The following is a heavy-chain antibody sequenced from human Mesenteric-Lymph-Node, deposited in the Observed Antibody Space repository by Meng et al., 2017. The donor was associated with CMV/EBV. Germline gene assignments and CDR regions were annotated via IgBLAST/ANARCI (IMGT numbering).Heavy chain of an antibody. J-gene: IGHJ4*02. CDR3: TIEHLGELTGP. Sequence: ASGCGITDGRMAWVREGQGSGLEWVGRIKSKIDGGAADYPEPLKGRITISRDESRNMVNLRMNSLKTEDTGVYYCTIEHLGELTGPWGQGTLVTVSS. CDR2: IKSKIDGGAA. D-gene: IGHD3-10*01. CDR1: GCGITDGR. V-gene: IGHV3-15*01.